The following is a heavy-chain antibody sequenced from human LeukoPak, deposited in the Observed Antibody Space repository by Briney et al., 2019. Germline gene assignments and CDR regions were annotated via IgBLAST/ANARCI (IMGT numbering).Heavy chain of an antibody. CDR3: AKGHSSGWWYFDY. CDR2: ISYDG. V-gene: IGHV3-30*18. J-gene: IGHJ4*02. D-gene: IGHD6-19*01. CDR1: GFSFSTYG. Sequence: PGGSLRLSRAASGFSFSTYGTHWVRQAPGKGLERVAVISYDGNYADSVEGRFTISRDNSKNTLYLQMNSLRAEDTAVYYCAKGHSSGWWYFDYWGQGTLVTVSS.